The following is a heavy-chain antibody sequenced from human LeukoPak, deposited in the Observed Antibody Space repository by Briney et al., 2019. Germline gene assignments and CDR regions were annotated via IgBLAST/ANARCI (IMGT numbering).Heavy chain of an antibody. J-gene: IGHJ6*03. CDR2: INPSGGST. Sequence: ASVKVSCKASGYTFTSYYMHWVRQAPGQGLERMGIINPSGGSTSYAQKFQGRVTMTRDTSTSTVYMELSSLRSEDTAVYYCARGEAVWSGIYYYMDVWGKGTTVTVSS. CDR1: GYTFTSYY. V-gene: IGHV1-46*01. CDR3: ARGEAVWSGIYYYMDV. D-gene: IGHD3-3*01.